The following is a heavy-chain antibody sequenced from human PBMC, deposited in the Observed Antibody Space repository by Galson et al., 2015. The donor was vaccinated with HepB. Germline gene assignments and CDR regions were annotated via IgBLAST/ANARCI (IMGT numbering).Heavy chain of an antibody. Sequence: SLRLSCAASGFTFSSYGMHWVRQAPGKGLEWVAVIWYDGSNKYYADSVKGRFTISRDNSKNTLYLQMNSLRAEDTAVYYCAREGGYGDYFGGLDYWGQGTLVTVSS. CDR1: GFTFSSYG. CDR2: IWYDGSNK. J-gene: IGHJ4*02. V-gene: IGHV3-33*08. D-gene: IGHD4-17*01. CDR3: AREGGYGDYFGGLDY.